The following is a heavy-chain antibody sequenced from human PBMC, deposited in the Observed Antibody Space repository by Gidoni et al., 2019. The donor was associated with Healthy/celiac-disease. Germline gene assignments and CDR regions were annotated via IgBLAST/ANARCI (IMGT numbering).Heavy chain of an antibody. CDR2: IGTAGDP. Sequence: EVQLVASVGGLVQPGGSLRLSCAASGFTFCSYDMNWVRQATGKGLEWVSDIGTAGDPYYPGSVKGRFTISRENAKNYLELQMNSLRAGDTAVYYCARGRSWGSESYVSYYGMDVWGQGTTVTVSS. V-gene: IGHV3-13*05. D-gene: IGHD3-10*01. J-gene: IGHJ6*02. CDR1: GFTFCSYD. CDR3: ARGRSWGSESYVSYYGMDV.